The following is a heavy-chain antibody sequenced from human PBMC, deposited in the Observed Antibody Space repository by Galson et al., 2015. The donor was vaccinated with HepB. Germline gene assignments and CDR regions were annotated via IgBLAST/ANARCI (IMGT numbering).Heavy chain of an antibody. J-gene: IGHJ4*02. V-gene: IGHV4-39*01. Sequence: ETLSLTCTVSGGSISSSSYYWGWIRQPPGKGLEWIGSIYYSGSTYYNPSLKSRVTISVDTSGNQVSLRLRSVTAADTAVYFCARHPERGSDGYAFDNWGQGILVTVSS. CDR3: ARHPERGSDGYAFDN. CDR1: GGSISSSSYY. D-gene: IGHD2-21*02. CDR2: IYYSGST.